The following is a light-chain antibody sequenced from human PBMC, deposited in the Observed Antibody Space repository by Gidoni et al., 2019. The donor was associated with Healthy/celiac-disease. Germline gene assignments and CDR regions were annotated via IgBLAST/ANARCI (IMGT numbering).Light chain of an antibody. V-gene: IGKV3-20*01. CDR3: QQYGSSRFT. CDR2: GAS. CDR1: QSVSSSY. Sequence: IVLTQSPGTLSLSPGERATLSCRASQSVSSSYVAWYQQKPGQAPRLLIYGASSRATGIPDRLSGSGSGTDFTLTISRLEPEDFAVYYCQQYGSSRFTLXXXTKXDIK. J-gene: IGKJ3*01.